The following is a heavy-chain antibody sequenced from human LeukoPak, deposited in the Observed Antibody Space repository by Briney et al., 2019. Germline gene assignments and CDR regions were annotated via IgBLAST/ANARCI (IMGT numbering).Heavy chain of an antibody. CDR1: GGSISSGDYY. D-gene: IGHD2-8*02. V-gene: IGHV4-30-4*08. Sequence: PSQTLSLTCTVSGGSISSGDYYWSWIRQPPGKGLEWIGYIYYSGSTYYNPSLKSRVTISVDTSKNQFSLKLSSVTAADTAVYYCARAGRSDKIPRPLHMDVWGKGATVTVSS. CDR2: IYYSGST. J-gene: IGHJ6*03. CDR3: ARAGRSDKIPRPLHMDV.